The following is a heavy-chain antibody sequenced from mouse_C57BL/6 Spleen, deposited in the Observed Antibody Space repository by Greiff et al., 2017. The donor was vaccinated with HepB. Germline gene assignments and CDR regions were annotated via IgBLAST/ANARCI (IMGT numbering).Heavy chain of an antibody. V-gene: IGHV1-81*01. CDR3: ARSDYYGSPYDV. CDR2: IYPRSGNT. J-gene: IGHJ1*03. CDR1: GYTFTSYG. D-gene: IGHD1-1*01. Sequence: VQLQQSGAELARPGASVKLSCKASGYTFTSYGISWVKQRTGQGLEWIGEIYPRSGNTYYNEKFKGKATLTADKSSSTAYMELRSLTSEDSAVYFCARSDYYGSPYDVWGTGTTVTVSS.